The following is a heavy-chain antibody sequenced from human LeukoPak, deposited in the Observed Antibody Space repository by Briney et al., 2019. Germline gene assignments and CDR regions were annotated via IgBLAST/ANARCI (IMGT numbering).Heavy chain of an antibody. CDR3: ARQRRGYCSSTSCPYFDY. V-gene: IGHV4-31*03. D-gene: IGHD2-2*01. CDR1: GCSISSGGYY. Sequence: SQTLSLTCTVSGCSISSGGYYWSWIRHHPGKGLEWIGYIYYSGSTYYNPYLKSRVNISVDTSKNQFSLKLSSVTAADTAVYYCARQRRGYCSSTSCPYFDYWGQGTLVTVSS. CDR2: IYYSGST. J-gene: IGHJ4*02.